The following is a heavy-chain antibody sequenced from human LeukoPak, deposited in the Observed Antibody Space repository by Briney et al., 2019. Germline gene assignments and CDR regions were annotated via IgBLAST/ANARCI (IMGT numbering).Heavy chain of an antibody. Sequence: GGSLRLSCAASGFTFSSYGMPWVRQAPGKGLEWVAVIWYDGSNKYYADSVKGRFTISRDNSKNTLYLQMNSLRAEDTAVYYCARTPTTRVYYFDYWGQGTLVTVSS. CDR2: IWYDGSNK. V-gene: IGHV3-33*01. D-gene: IGHD2-2*01. CDR3: ARTPTTRVYYFDY. CDR1: GFTFSSYG. J-gene: IGHJ4*02.